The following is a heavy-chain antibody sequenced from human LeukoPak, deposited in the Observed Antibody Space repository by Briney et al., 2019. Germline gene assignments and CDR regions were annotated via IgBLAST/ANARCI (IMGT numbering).Heavy chain of an antibody. Sequence: NPGGSLRLSCAASGFTFGDYSMTWVRQAPGKALEWVSSISGNSFHIYYADSVKGRFTISRDNAYTSLYLQLNSLRAEDTAVYYCASGTIVGARGADNWGQGTLVTVSS. CDR2: ISGNSFHI. CDR3: ASGTIVGARGADN. D-gene: IGHD1-26*01. V-gene: IGHV3-21*01. CDR1: GFTFGDYS. J-gene: IGHJ4*02.